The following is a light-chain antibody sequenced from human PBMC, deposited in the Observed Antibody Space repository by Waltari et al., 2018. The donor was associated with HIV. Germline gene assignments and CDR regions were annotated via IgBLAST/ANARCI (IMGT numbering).Light chain of an antibody. CDR1: QGISTS. J-gene: IGKJ2*01. V-gene: IGKV1-NL1*01. CDR2: AAS. Sequence: DIQMTQALSSLSASSGDRVNITCRASQGISTSLAWYQQKPGKAPKVLLYAASRLESGVPSRFSGSGSGTDYTLTISSLQPEDFATYYCQHYYSTPYTFGQGTKLEIK. CDR3: QHYYSTPYT.